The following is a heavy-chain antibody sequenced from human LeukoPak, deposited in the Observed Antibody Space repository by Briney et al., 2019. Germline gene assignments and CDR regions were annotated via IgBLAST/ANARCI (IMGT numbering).Heavy chain of an antibody. Sequence: GGSLRLSCAASGFDLGHYEVNWVRQAPGRGLEWIAHISVRAATIYYGDSMEGRFTISRGDAKNSLFLQMNSLRVEDPAIYYCAKDFPHRYETRHGMELWGQGTTV. CDR2: ISVRAATI. D-gene: IGHD2-2*01. CDR1: GFDLGHYE. J-gene: IGHJ6*02. V-gene: IGHV3-48*03. CDR3: AKDFPHRYETRHGMEL.